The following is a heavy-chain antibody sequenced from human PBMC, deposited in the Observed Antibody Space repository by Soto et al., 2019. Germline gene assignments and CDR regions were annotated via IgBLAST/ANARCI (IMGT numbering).Heavy chain of an antibody. Sequence: QLQLQESGPGLVKPSETLSLTCTVSGGSIGGDSWSWIRQSPGKGLDFIGYIYHSGSTNYNPSLKSGVTISMDTSKNQFSLRLSSVTAADTAVYYCARAGIVQVSYAMDVWGQGTTVTVSS. V-gene: IGHV4-59*01. CDR1: GGSIGGDS. D-gene: IGHD2-8*01. CDR3: ARAGIVQVSYAMDV. CDR2: IYHSGST. J-gene: IGHJ6*02.